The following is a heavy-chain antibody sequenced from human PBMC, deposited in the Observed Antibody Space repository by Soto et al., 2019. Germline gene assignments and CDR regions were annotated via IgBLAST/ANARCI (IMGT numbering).Heavy chain of an antibody. Sequence: LRLSCSASGFTFSSYAMHWVRQAPGKGLEYVSAISSNGGSTYYADSVKGRFTISRDNSKNTLYLQMSSLRAEGTAVYYCVKGSERITMVRGVISWGQGTLVTVSS. CDR2: ISSNGGST. D-gene: IGHD3-10*01. V-gene: IGHV3-64D*06. CDR1: GFTFSSYA. CDR3: VKGSERITMVRGVIS. J-gene: IGHJ4*02.